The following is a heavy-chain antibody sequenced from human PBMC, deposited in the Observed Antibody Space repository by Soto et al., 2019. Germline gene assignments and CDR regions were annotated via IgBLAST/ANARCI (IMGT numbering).Heavy chain of an antibody. V-gene: IGHV3-64*01. CDR1: GFTFSSYA. D-gene: IGHD3-10*01. CDR3: ARGRYSYGSEGGNYMAV. J-gene: IGHJ6*03. CDR2: INNNGGST. Sequence: EVQLVESGGGLVQPGGSLRLSCAASGFTFSSYAMHWVRQPPGKGLEYVSAINNNGGSTYYANSVKGRFTISRDNSKNTLYLQMGNLRAEDMAMYYCARGRYSYGSEGGNYMAVWGKGTTVAVSS.